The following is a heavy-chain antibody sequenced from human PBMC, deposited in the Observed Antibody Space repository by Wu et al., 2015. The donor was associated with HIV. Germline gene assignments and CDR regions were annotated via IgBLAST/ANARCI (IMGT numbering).Heavy chain of an antibody. Sequence: QVQLLQSGAEVRKPGASVRVSCKTSGYIFTDYYIHWVRQAPGQRLEWMGWVNTNTGGTKYAQKFQGRVTMTRDTSISTAYMELTSLRSDDTAIYYCARDELFRVDDSLDLWGQGTMVTVSS. D-gene: IGHD2-21*01. CDR3: ARDELFRVDDSLDL. V-gene: IGHV1-2*02. CDR2: VNTNTGGT. CDR1: GYIFTDYY. J-gene: IGHJ3*01.